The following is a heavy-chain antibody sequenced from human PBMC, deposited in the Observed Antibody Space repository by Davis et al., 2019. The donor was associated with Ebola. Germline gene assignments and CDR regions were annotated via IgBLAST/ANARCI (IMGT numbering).Heavy chain of an antibody. D-gene: IGHD3-3*01. CDR2: ISGSGGST. J-gene: IGHJ2*01. CDR3: ARGGFLEWLPPYGYFDL. Sequence: LSLTCAASGFTFSDYYMSWVRQAPGKGLEWVSAISGSGGSTYYADSVKGRFTISRDNAKNSLYLQMNSLRDEDTAVYYCARGGFLEWLPPYGYFDLWGRGTLVTVSS. V-gene: IGHV3-11*04. CDR1: GFTFSDYY.